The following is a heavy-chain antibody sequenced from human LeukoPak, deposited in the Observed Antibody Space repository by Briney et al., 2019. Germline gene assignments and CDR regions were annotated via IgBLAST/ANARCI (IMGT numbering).Heavy chain of an antibody. J-gene: IGHJ4*02. D-gene: IGHD1-26*01. CDR2: IYYSGST. Sequence: SETLSLTCTVSGGSISSYYWSWIRQPPGKGLEWIGYIYYSGSTNYNPSLKSRVTISVDTSKNQFSLKLSSVTAADTVVYYCARRGLREVGAIGHDYWGQGTLVTVSS. V-gene: IGHV4-59*08. CDR1: GGSISSYY. CDR3: ARRGLREVGAIGHDY.